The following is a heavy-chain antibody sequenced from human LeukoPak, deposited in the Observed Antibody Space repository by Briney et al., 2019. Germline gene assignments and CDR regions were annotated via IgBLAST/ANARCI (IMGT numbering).Heavy chain of an antibody. CDR2: TITYNGNT. D-gene: IGHD3-16*01. CDR3: ARDTKRSRARWENLGIDP. Sequence: ASVKVSCKASGYTFTSYGISWVRQAPGQGLEWMGYTITYNGNTNYAQKLQGRVTMTTDTSTSTAYMELRSLRSDDTAVYYCARDTKRSRARWENLGIDPWGQGTLVTVSS. J-gene: IGHJ5*02. V-gene: IGHV1-18*01. CDR1: GYTFTSYG.